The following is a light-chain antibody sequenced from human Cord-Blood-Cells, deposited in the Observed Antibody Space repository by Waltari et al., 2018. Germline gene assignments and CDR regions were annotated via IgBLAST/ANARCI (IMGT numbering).Light chain of an antibody. CDR2: AAS. CDR1: QSISSY. Sequence: DIQMTQSPSSLSASVGDRVTITCRASQSISSYLNWYQQQPGKAPKLRIYAASSLQSGVPSRFSCSGSGTDFTLTISSLQPEDFATYDCQQSYSTPYTFGQGTKLEIK. J-gene: IGKJ2*01. CDR3: QQSYSTPYT. V-gene: IGKV1-39*01.